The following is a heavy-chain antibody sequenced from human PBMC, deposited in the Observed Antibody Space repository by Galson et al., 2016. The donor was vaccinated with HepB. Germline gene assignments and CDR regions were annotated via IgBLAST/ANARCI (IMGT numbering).Heavy chain of an antibody. CDR2: FYFSGTA. D-gene: IGHD3-16*01. CDR3: VRGRKDFDNAWEHYLPYSFEY. CDR1: DDSVNGYF. Sequence: SETLSLTCTVSDDSVNGYFWTWIRQPPGRGLEWIGHFYFSGTATYNPSLESRVTISLDTSKNPFSLKLTSGTAADTDVYYCVRGRKDFDNAWEHYLPYSFEYWGQGTLVTVSS. V-gene: IGHV4-59*02. J-gene: IGHJ4*02.